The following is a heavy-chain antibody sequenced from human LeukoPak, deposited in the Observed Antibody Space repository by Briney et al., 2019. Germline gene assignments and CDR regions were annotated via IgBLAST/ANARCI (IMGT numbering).Heavy chain of an antibody. CDR2: ISYDGNNR. J-gene: IGHJ3*02. CDR3: AKVKGEVIGAFDI. Sequence: GGFLRLSCAASGFTFSSYGTHWVRQAPGKGLEWVAVISYDGNNRYYADSVKGRFTISRYNSKNTLYLQMNSLRAEDTAVYYCAKVKGEVIGAFDIWGQGTMVTVSS. V-gene: IGHV3-30*18. CDR1: GFTFSSYG. D-gene: IGHD3-16*01.